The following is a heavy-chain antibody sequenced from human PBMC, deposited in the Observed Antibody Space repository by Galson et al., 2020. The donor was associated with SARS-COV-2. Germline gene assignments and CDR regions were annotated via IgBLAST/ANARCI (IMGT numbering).Heavy chain of an antibody. J-gene: IGHJ3*02. D-gene: IGHD4-17*01. CDR2: ISHSGGT. CDR3: ARLHYGEYAPEAFDI. Sequence: SETLSLPCAVSGTSISSGSYSWNWIRQPPGKGLEWLGYISHSGGTYYNPSLKSRVTISGDRSKNQFSLRLSSVTAADTAVYYCARLHYGEYAPEAFDIWGPGTRVTVAS. V-gene: IGHV4-30-2*01. CDR1: GTSISSGSYS.